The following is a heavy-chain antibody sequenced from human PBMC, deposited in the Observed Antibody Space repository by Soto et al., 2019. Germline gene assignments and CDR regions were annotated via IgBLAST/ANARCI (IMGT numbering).Heavy chain of an antibody. CDR2: ISSNGGST. J-gene: IGHJ4*02. Sequence: GGSLRLSCSASGVTFSSYAMHWVRQAPGKGLEYVSAISSNGGSTYYADSVKGRFTISRDNSKNTLYLQMSSLRAEGTAVYYCVSRQADSSGWYFDYWGQGTLVTAPQ. V-gene: IGHV3-64D*08. CDR1: GVTFSSYA. D-gene: IGHD6-19*01. CDR3: VSRQADSSGWYFDY.